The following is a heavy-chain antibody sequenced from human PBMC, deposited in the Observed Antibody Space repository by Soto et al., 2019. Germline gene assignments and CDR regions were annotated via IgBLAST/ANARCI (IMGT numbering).Heavy chain of an antibody. Sequence: ASVKVSCKASGGTFSSYAISWVRQAPGQGLEWMGGIIPIFGTANYAQKFQGRVSMTTDTSTKTAYMELSSLRSEDTAVYYCARTLAVAGTQNYYYYGMDVWGQGTTVTVSS. CDR2: IIPIFGTA. CDR3: ARTLAVAGTQNYYYYGMDV. J-gene: IGHJ6*02. D-gene: IGHD6-19*01. CDR1: GGTFSSYA. V-gene: IGHV1-69*05.